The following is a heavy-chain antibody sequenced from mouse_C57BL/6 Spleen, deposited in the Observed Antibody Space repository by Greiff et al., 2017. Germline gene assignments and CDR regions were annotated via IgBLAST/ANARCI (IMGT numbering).Heavy chain of an antibody. CDR1: GYTFTEYT. D-gene: IGHD2-5*01. J-gene: IGHJ3*01. Sequence: VQLQQSGAELVKPGASVKLSCKASGYTFTEYTIHWVKQRSGQGLEWIGWVYPGSGSIKYNEKFKDKVTLTADKSSSTVYMELSRLTSEDSAVYFCARHEEKAYYSNYVPFAYWGQGTLVTVSA. CDR2: VYPGSGSI. CDR3: ARHEEKAYYSNYVPFAY. V-gene: IGHV1-62-2*01.